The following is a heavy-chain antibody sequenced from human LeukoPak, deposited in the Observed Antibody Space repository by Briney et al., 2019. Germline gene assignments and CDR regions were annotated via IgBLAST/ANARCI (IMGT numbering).Heavy chain of an antibody. J-gene: IGHJ4*02. Sequence: PGGSLRLSCAASGFTFSSYWMHWVRQAPGKGLGWVSRINSDGSSTSYADSVKGRFTISRDNAKNTLYLQMNSLRDEDTAVYYCARVRDGDNYMDYFDYWGQGTLVTVSS. V-gene: IGHV3-74*01. D-gene: IGHD5-24*01. CDR1: GFTFSSYW. CDR3: ARVRDGDNYMDYFDY. CDR2: INSDGSST.